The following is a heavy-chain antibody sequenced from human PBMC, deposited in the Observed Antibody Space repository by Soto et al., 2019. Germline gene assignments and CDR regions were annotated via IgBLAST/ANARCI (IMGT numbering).Heavy chain of an antibody. J-gene: IGHJ4*02. CDR2: VSGNGGTT. CDR1: GFTFSSYA. CDR3: AKPVAIVGTDS. D-gene: IGHD2-15*01. V-gene: IGHV3-23*01. Sequence: EVQLLESGGGLVQPGGSLRLSCAASGFTFSSYAMSWVRQAPGKGLEWVSTVSGNGGTTYYADSVKGRFTISRDNSKNTLNLQMNSLRAEDTDIYYCAKPVAIVGTDSWGQGTLVTVSS.